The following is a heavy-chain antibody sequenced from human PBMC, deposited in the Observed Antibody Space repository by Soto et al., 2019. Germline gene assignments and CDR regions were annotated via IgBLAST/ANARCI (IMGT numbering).Heavy chain of an antibody. D-gene: IGHD3-22*01. CDR1: GFTFSDHY. Sequence: GGSLRLSCSVSGFTFSDHYMDWVRQAPGKGLEWVGRTRNKANSYTTEYAASVKGRFTISRDDSKNSLYLQMNSLKTEDTAVYYCARGYYYDSSGHSGDAFDIWGQGTMVT. CDR3: ARGYYYDSSGHSGDAFDI. CDR2: TRNKANSYTT. V-gene: IGHV3-72*01. J-gene: IGHJ3*02.